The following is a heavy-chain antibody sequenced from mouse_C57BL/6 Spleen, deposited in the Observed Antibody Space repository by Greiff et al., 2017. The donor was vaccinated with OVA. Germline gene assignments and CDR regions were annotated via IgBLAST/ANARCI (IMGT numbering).Heavy chain of an antibody. J-gene: IGHJ1*03. Sequence: VQLQQSGPELVKPGASVKISCKASGYTFTDYYMNWVKQSHGKSLEWIGDINPNNGGTSYNQKFKGKATLTVDKSSSTAYMELRSLTSEDSAVYYCARRALNWYFDVWGTGTTVTVSS. CDR3: ARRALNWYFDV. V-gene: IGHV1-26*01. CDR1: GYTFTDYY. D-gene: IGHD1-2*01. CDR2: INPNNGGT.